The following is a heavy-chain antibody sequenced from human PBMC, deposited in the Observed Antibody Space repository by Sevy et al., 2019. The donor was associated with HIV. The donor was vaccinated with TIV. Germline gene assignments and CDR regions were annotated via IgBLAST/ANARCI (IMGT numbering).Heavy chain of an antibody. CDR3: ARNTYYLDSTGFGAFDI. D-gene: IGHD3-22*01. J-gene: IGHJ3*02. CDR1: GFTFDDYA. CDR2: INWKTDNV. Sequence: GGSLRLSCAASGFTFDDYAMSWVRQAPGKGLEWVSAINWKTDNVGYADSVKGRFTISRDNAKRSLYLQMNSLRPEVRALYHCARNTYYLDSTGFGAFDIWGQGIMVTVSS. V-gene: IGHV3-20*01.